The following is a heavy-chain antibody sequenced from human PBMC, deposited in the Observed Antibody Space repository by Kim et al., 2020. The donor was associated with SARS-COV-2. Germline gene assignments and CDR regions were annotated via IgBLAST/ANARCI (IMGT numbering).Heavy chain of an antibody. D-gene: IGHD5-12*01. CDR1: GGSISSGNW. CDR2: IYHSGST. CDR3: ARDRRGYSGFSGPKFDY. J-gene: IGHJ4*01. V-gene: IGHV4-4*02. Sequence: SETLSLICAVSGGSISSGNWWTWLRQPPGKGLEWIGQIYHSGSTNYNPSLKSRVTFSLDKSKNQFSLKLSSVTAADTALYYCARDRRGYSGFSGPKFDY.